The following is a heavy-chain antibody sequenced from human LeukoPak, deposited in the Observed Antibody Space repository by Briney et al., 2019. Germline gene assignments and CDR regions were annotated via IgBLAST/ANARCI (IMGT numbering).Heavy chain of an antibody. D-gene: IGHD2-2*01. V-gene: IGHV4-39*01. CDR2: IYYSGST. J-gene: IGHJ4*02. CDR1: GGSISSSSYY. CDR3: ARGRYCSSTSCYRGLGY. Sequence: PSETLSLTCTVSGGSISSSSYYWGWIRQPPGKGLEWIGSIYYSGSTYYNPSLKSRVTISVDTSKNQFSLKLSSVTAADTAVYYCARGRYCSSTSCYRGLGYWGQGTLVTVSS.